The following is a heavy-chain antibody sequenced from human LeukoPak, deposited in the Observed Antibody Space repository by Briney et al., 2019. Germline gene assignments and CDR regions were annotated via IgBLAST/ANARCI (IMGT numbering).Heavy chain of an antibody. CDR3: AMAKSGYSYGDAFDI. CDR2: IIPIFGTA. D-gene: IGHD5-18*01. V-gene: IGHV1-69*13. J-gene: IGHJ3*02. CDR1: GGTFSNYA. Sequence: ASVKVSCKASGGTFSNYAISWVQQAPGQGLEWMGGIIPIFGTANYAQKFQGRVTITADESTSTAYMELSSLRSEDTAVYYCAMAKSGYSYGDAFDIWGQGTMVTVSS.